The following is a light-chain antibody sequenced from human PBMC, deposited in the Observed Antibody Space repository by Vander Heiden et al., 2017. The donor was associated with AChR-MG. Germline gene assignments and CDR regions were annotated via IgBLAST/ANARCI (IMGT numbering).Light chain of an antibody. Sequence: ALTQPASVSGSPGQSLTISCTGTSSDVGSYNLVSWYQQHPGKAPKLMIYEVSKRPSGVSNRFSGSKSGNTASLTISGLQAEDEADYYCCSCAGSSTFVFGTGTKVTVL. CDR2: EVS. J-gene: IGLJ1*01. CDR3: CSCAGSSTFV. CDR1: SSDVGSYNL. V-gene: IGLV2-23*02.